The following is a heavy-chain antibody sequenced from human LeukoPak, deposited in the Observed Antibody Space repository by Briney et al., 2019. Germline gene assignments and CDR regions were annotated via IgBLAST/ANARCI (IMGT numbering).Heavy chain of an antibody. V-gene: IGHV3-7*01. Sequence: GGSLRLSCSASGFSFSDRWMNWVRQAPGKGLEWVAIINKDGSEKHYVDSVKGRFSISRDNAKNSLYPQMNSLGAEDTAVYYCARSDHGPEYWGQGTLVTVSS. CDR1: GFSFSDRW. J-gene: IGHJ4*02. CDR2: INKDGSEK. D-gene: IGHD1-14*01. CDR3: ARSDHGPEY.